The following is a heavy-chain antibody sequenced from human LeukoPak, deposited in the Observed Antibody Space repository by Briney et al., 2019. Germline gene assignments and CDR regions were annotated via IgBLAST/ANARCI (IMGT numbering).Heavy chain of an antibody. V-gene: IGHV4-61*02. D-gene: IGHD6-6*01. CDR2: IYTSGST. CDR1: GGSISSGSYY. J-gene: IGHJ4*02. CDR3: ARGSFEYSSSYFDY. Sequence: SETLSLTCTVSGGSISSGSYYWSWIRQPAGKGLEWIGRIYTSGSTNYNPSLKSRVTISVDTSKNQFSLQLNSVTPEDTAVYYCARGSFEYSSSYFDYWGQGTLVTVSS.